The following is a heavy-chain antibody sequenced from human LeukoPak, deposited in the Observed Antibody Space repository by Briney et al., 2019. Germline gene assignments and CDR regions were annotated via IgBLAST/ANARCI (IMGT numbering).Heavy chain of an antibody. V-gene: IGHV3-33*01. CDR1: GFTFSSCG. CDR2: IWYDGSNK. Sequence: GGSLRLSCVASGFTFSSCGMHWVRQAPGKGLEWVALIWYDGSNKYYADSVKGRFTISRDDSKNTLYLQMNSLRAEDTAVYYCAMGSPDEPLDYWGQGTLVTVSS. J-gene: IGHJ4*02. CDR3: AMGSPDEPLDY. D-gene: IGHD1-26*01.